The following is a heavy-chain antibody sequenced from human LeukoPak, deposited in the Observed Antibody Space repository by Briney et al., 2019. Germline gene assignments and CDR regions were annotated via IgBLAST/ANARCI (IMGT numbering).Heavy chain of an antibody. CDR1: GFNFVAYW. J-gene: IGHJ4*02. D-gene: IGHD2-21*01. CDR3: AKDDSFDY. Sequence: GGSLRLSCTTSGFNFVAYWMGWVRQAPGKGLEWVSAISGSGGSTYYADSVKGRFTISRDNSKNTLYLQMNSLRAEDTAVYYCAKDDSFDYWGQGTLVTVSS. CDR2: ISGSGGST. V-gene: IGHV3-23*01.